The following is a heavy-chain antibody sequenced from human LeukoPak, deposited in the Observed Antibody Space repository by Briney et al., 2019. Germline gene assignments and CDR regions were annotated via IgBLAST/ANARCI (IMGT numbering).Heavy chain of an antibody. J-gene: IGHJ4*02. D-gene: IGHD4-17*01. CDR1: GVSFDDYY. V-gene: IGHV4-34*01. Sequence: PSETLSLTCAVSGVSFDDYYSSWVRQTPGKGLEWLGEINHSGYTNDSPSLKSRVTLSIDTSNKQFSLNLRSVTVADAGIYYCTRMTTGHDYFGQGTLVTVSS. CDR3: TRMTTGHDY. CDR2: INHSGYT.